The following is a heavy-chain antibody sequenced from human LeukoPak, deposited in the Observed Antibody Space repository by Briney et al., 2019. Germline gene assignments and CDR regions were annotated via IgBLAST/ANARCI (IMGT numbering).Heavy chain of an antibody. CDR3: ARQYYDSSGYYSVNWFDP. V-gene: IGHV4-59*08. CDR1: GGSISGYY. CDR2: IYYSGST. D-gene: IGHD3-22*01. J-gene: IGHJ5*02. Sequence: SETLSLTCTVSGGSISGYYWSWIRQPPGKGLEWIGYIYYSGSTNYNPSLKSRVTISVDTSKNQFSLKLSSVTAADTAVYYCARQYYDSSGYYSVNWFDPWGQGTLVTVSS.